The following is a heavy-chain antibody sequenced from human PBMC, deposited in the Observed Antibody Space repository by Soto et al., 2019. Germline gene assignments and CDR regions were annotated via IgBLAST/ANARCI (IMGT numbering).Heavy chain of an antibody. Sequence: EVQLVESGGAVVQPGGSLRLSCAASGFTFDDNSMHWVRQAPGKGLEWVSLISWEGGSKYYVDSVKGRFTISRDNSKNSLYLQMNSLRTEDTALYYCAKGAYGSGSYGEVDPWGQGTLVTVSS. CDR1: GFTFDDNS. CDR3: AKGAYGSGSYGEVDP. J-gene: IGHJ5*02. D-gene: IGHD3-10*01. CDR2: ISWEGGSK. V-gene: IGHV3-43*01.